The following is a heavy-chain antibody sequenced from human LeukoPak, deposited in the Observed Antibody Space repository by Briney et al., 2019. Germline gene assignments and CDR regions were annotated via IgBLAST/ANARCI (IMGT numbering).Heavy chain of an antibody. CDR2: IYYSGST. D-gene: IGHD6-13*01. CDR3: ASSVGSSWTVRL. V-gene: IGHV4-61*01. J-gene: IGHJ4*02. Sequence: SETLSLTCTVSGGSVSSGSYYWSWIRQPPGKGLEWIGYIYYSGSTNYYPSLKSRVTISVDTSKNPFSLKLSSVTAADTAVYYCASSVGSSWTVRLWGQGTLVTVSS. CDR1: GGSVSSGSYY.